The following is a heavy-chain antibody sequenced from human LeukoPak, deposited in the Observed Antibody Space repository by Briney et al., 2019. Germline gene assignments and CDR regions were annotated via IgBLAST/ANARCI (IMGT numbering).Heavy chain of an antibody. CDR3: ARSYDYYDSSGYWGDAFDI. V-gene: IGHV4-4*07. CDR1: GGSISSYY. CDR2: IYTSGST. J-gene: IGHJ3*02. Sequence: SETLSLTCTVSGGSISSYYWSWIRQPAGKGLEWIGRIYTSGSTNHNPSLKSRVTMSVDTSKNQFSLKLSSVTAADTAVYYCARSYDYYDSSGYWGDAFDIWGQGTMVTVSP. D-gene: IGHD3-22*01.